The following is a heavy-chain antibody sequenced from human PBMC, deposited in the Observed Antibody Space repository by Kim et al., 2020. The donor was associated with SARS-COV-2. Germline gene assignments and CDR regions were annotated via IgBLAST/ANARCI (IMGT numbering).Heavy chain of an antibody. CDR2: IYTSGST. V-gene: IGHV4-4*07. CDR3: ARDSSGYGSYYYGMDV. J-gene: IGHJ6*02. Sequence: SETLSLTCTVSGGSISSYYWSWIRQPAGKGLEWIGRIYTSGSTNYNPSLKSRVTMSVDTSKNQFSLKLSSVTAADTAVYYCARDSSGYGSYYYGMDVWGQGTTVPVSS. D-gene: IGHD3-22*01. CDR1: GGSISSYY.